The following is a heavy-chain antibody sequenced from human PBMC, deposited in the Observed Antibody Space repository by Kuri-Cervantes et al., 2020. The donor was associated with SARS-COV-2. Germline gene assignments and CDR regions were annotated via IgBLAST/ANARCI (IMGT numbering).Heavy chain of an antibody. D-gene: IGHD5-18*01. Sequence: SETLSLTCTVSGGSISSSSNYWGRIRQPPGKGLEWIGSIYYSGSAYSNTSLQSRVTISVDTSKNQFSLKLSSVTAADTAVYYCARVMRKGYSYGQRPFDYWGQGTLVTVSS. J-gene: IGHJ4*02. CDR2: IYYSGSA. CDR3: ARVMRKGYSYGQRPFDY. CDR1: GGSISSSSNY. V-gene: IGHV4-39*01.